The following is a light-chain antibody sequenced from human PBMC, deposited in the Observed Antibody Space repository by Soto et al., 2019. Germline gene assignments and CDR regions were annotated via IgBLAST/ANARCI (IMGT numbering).Light chain of an antibody. V-gene: IGLV2-8*01. J-gene: IGLJ2*01. CDR3: ISYAGSNIVL. Sequence: QSVLTQPPSASGSPGKSVTISCTGTSSDVGGYNFVSWYQQHPGKAPKLMIYEVSERPSGVPDRFSGSKSGNTASLTVSGLQAEDEADYYCISYAGSNIVLFGGGPKLTVL. CDR1: SSDVGGYNF. CDR2: EVS.